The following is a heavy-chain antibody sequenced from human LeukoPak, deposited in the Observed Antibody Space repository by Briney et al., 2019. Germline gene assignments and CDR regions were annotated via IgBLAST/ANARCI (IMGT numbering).Heavy chain of an antibody. V-gene: IGHV3-74*01. CDR3: ATSTIVQSYYHGLDV. CDR1: GFTFSSYW. J-gene: IGHJ6*02. D-gene: IGHD2-8*01. CDR2: INSDGSSI. Sequence: GGSLRLSCAASGFTFSSYWMHWVRQDSGKGLVWVSRINSDGSSIGYADSVKGRFTISRDNAKNTLYLQMNSLRAEDTAVYYCATSTIVQSYYHGLDVWGQGTTVTVSS.